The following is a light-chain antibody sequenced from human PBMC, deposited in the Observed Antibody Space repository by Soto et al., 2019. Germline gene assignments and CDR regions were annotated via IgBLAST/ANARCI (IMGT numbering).Light chain of an antibody. V-gene: IGKV1-5*01. CDR3: QQYDTYYT. Sequence: DIQMTQSPSTLSASVGHRVTITCRASQSVSNWLAWYQQKPGKAPTLLIYDVSRLETGVPSRFSGSGSGTEFTLTIDSLQPEDFATYFCQQYDTYYTFGQGTKVDIK. CDR2: DVS. CDR1: QSVSNW. J-gene: IGKJ2*01.